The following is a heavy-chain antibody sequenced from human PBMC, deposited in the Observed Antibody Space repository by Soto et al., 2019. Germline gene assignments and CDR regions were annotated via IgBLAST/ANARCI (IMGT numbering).Heavy chain of an antibody. CDR1: GGSISSYY. Sequence: QVQLQESGPGLVKPSETLSLTCTVSGGSISSYYWSWIRQPPGKGLEWIGYIYYSGSTKYNPSLKSRVTISVDTSKNQSSLKLSSVTAADTAVYYCARRYGSVFDYWGQGTLVTVSS. CDR2: IYYSGST. CDR3: ARRYGSVFDY. D-gene: IGHD6-19*01. V-gene: IGHV4-59*01. J-gene: IGHJ4*02.